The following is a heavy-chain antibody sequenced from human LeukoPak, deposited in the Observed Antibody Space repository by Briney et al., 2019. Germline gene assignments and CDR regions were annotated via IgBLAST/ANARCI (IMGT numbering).Heavy chain of an antibody. V-gene: IGHV1-3*01. Sequence: GGSLRLSCAASGFTFSSYAMHWVRQAPGQRLEWMGWINAGNGNTKYSQKFQGRVTITRDTSASTAYMELSSLRSEDTAVYYCARDPAYCSSTSCYTEFDYWGQGTLVTVSS. CDR2: INAGNGNT. CDR1: GFTFSSYA. D-gene: IGHD2-2*02. J-gene: IGHJ4*02. CDR3: ARDPAYCSSTSCYTEFDY.